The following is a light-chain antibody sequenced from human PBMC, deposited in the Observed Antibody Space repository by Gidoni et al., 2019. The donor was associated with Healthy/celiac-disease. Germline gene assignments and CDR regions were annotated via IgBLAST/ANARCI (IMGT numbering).Light chain of an antibody. V-gene: IGKV1-5*03. CDR1: QSIRSW. J-gene: IGKJ2*03. Sequence: DIQMTQSPSTLSASVGDRVTITCRASQSIRSWLAWYQQKPGKAPKLLIYKASSLESGVPSRFSGSGSGTEFTLTISSLQPDDFATYYCQQYNSYSSFXQXTKLEIK. CDR3: QQYNSYSS. CDR2: KAS.